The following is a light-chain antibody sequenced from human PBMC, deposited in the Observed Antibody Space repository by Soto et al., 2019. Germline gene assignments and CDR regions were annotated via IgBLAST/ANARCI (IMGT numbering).Light chain of an antibody. CDR2: VYSDGSH. CDR3: QTWDTDIRV. CDR1: SGHTSYA. J-gene: IGLJ3*02. V-gene: IGLV4-69*01. Sequence: QLVLTQSPSASASLGASVTLTGILSSGHTSYAIAWLQQQPEKGPRYLMKVYSDGSHNKGDEIPDRFSGSSSGAERYLTISSLQSEDEADYYCQTWDTDIRVCGGGTKVNVL.